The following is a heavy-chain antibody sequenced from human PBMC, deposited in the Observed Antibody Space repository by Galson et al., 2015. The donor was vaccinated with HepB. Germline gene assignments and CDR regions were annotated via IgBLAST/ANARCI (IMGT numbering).Heavy chain of an antibody. CDR3: ARDDILTGYPNAYYYYYYGMDV. D-gene: IGHD3-9*01. V-gene: IGHV3-74*01. CDR2: INSDGSST. CDR1: GFTFSSYW. J-gene: IGHJ6*02. Sequence: SLRLSCAASGFTFSSYWMHWVRQAPGKGLVWVSRINSDGSSTSYADSVKGRFTISRDNAKNTLYLQMNSLRAEDTAVYCCARDDILTGYPNAYYYYYYGMDVWGQGTTVTVSS.